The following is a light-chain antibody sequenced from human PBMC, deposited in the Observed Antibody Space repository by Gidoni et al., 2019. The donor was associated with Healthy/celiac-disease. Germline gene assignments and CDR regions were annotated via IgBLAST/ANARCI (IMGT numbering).Light chain of an antibody. J-gene: IGKJ4*01. CDR3: QQYGSSLALT. Sequence: IVLTPSPGTLSLSPGERATLSCRASQSVSSSYLAWYQQKPGQAPRLLIYGASSRATGIPDRFSGSGSGTDFTLTISRLEPEDFAVYYCQQYGSSLALTFGGGTKVEIK. V-gene: IGKV3-20*01. CDR1: QSVSSSY. CDR2: GAS.